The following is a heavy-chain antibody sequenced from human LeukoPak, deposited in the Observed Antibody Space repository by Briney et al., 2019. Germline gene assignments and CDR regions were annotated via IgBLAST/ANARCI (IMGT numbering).Heavy chain of an antibody. Sequence: ASVKVSCKASGYTFSSYSITWVRQAPGQGLEWMGWISAYNGDTNYAQKFQGRLTMTIDTSTNTAYMELRSLRSDDTAVYYCARPLTYYYDSSGRQACDIWGRGTMVTVSS. V-gene: IGHV1-18*01. CDR1: GYTFSSYS. J-gene: IGHJ3*02. D-gene: IGHD3-22*01. CDR2: ISAYNGDT. CDR3: ARPLTYYYDSSGRQACDI.